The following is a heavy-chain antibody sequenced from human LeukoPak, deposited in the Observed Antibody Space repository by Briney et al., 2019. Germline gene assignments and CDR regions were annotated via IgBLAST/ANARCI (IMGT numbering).Heavy chain of an antibody. D-gene: IGHD3/OR15-3a*01. CDR2: ISGSGGST. CDR1: GFTFSSYA. Sequence: PGGSLRLSCAASGFTFSSYAMSWVRQAPGKGLEWVSAISGSGGSTYYADSVKGRFTISRDNSKNTLYLQMNSLRAEDTAVFYCAKLDGKAILATFDYWGQGTLVTVSS. J-gene: IGHJ4*02. CDR3: AKLDGKAILATFDY. V-gene: IGHV3-23*01.